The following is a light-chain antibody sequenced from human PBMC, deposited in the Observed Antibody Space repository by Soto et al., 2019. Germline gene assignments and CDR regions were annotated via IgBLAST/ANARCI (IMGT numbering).Light chain of an antibody. J-gene: IGKJ1*01. CDR3: QHYYSYPRT. CDR2: AAS. Sequence: AIRMTQSPSSLSASTVDRVTITCRASQGISSYLAWYQQKPGKAPKLLIYAASTLQSGVPSRFSGSGSGTDFTLTISCLQSEDFATYYCQHYYSYPRTFGQGTKVEIK. V-gene: IGKV1-8*01. CDR1: QGISSY.